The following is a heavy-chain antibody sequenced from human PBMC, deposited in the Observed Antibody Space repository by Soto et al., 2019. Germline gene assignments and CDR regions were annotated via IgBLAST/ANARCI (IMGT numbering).Heavy chain of an antibody. CDR3: ARSFSDWYYFDD. CDR1: GGSIRGDY. J-gene: IGHJ4*02. V-gene: IGHV4-59*01. Sequence: PSETLSLTCSVSGGSIRGDYWNWIRQTPGKGLEWIANIYHSGATNYNPSLKSRVTISIDTSKNQFSLNLNSVTAADTAIYFCARSFSDWYYFDDWGLGTLVTVSS. CDR2: IYHSGAT. D-gene: IGHD3-9*01.